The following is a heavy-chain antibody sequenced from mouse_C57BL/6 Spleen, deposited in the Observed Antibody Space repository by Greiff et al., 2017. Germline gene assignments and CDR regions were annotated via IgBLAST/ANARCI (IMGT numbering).Heavy chain of an antibody. V-gene: IGHV5-4*01. CDR1: GFTFSSYA. CDR3: ARGNYGSSYYWYFDV. J-gene: IGHJ1*03. Sequence: EVQVVESGGGLVKPGGSLKLSCAASGFTFSSYAMSWVRQTPEKRLEWVATISDGGSYTYYPDNVKGRFTISRDNAKNTLYLQMSHLKSEDTAMYYCARGNYGSSYYWYFDVWGTGTTVTVSS. D-gene: IGHD1-1*01. CDR2: ISDGGSYT.